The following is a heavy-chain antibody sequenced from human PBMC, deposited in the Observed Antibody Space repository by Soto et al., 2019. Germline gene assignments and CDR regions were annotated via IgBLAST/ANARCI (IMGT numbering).Heavy chain of an antibody. D-gene: IGHD1-26*01. V-gene: IGHV5-51*01. J-gene: IGHJ4*02. CDR2: IYPGDSDT. CDR3: ARTFTIMGSNFDY. Sequence: GESLKISCKGSEYSFTRYWIAWMRQMPGKGLEWMGSIYPGDSDTRYSPSFQGQVTISVDKSISTAFLQWGSLKASDTAMYYCARTFTIMGSNFDYWGQGTLVTVSS. CDR1: EYSFTRYW.